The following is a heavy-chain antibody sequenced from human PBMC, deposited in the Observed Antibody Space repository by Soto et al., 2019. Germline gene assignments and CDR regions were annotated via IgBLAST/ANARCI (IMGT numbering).Heavy chain of an antibody. D-gene: IGHD2-21*02. Sequence: PSENLSLTCSDSGGSSDDYWSWIRQPPGKGLEWIGYISYSGTANYNPSLKSRVTISIDTSKKQLSLKLSSVTAADTAFYYCAKGMSGDWPGRYAYWGHGTL. J-gene: IGHJ4*01. V-gene: IGHV4-59*01. CDR2: ISYSGTA. CDR3: AKGMSGDWPGRYAY. CDR1: GGSSDDY.